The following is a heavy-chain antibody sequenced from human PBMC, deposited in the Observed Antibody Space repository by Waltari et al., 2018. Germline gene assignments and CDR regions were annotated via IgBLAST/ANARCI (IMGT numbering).Heavy chain of an antibody. V-gene: IGHV4-34*01. J-gene: IGHJ3*02. CDR3: AKNPTGGGRGAFDI. D-gene: IGHD2-15*01. CDR1: GGSFRGYY. Sequence: QVQLQQWGAGLLKPSETLSLTCAVYGGSFRGYYWSWIRQPPGKGLEWIGEINHSGSTNYNPSLKSRVTISVDTSKNQFSLKLSSVTAADTAVYYCAKNPTGGGRGAFDIWGQGTMVTVSS. CDR2: INHSGST.